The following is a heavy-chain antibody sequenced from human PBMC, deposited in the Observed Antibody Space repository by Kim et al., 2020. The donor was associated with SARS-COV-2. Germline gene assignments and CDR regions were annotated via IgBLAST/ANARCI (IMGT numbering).Heavy chain of an antibody. CDR1: GYTFTSYY. D-gene: IGHD6-19*01. V-gene: IGHV1-46*01. Sequence: ASVKVSCKASGYTFTSYYMHWVRQAPGQGLEWMGIINPSGGSTSYAQKFQGRVTMTRDTSTSTVYMELSSLRSEDTAVYYCARDGVVYLAVAGEVGGMDVWGQGTTVTVSS. CDR3: ARDGVVYLAVAGEVGGMDV. CDR2: INPSGGST. J-gene: IGHJ6*02.